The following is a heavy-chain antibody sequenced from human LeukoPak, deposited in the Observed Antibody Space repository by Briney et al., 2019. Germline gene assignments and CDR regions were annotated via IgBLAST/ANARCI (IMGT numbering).Heavy chain of an antibody. CDR3: ARGGRKLGATTGDYYYYIDV. J-gene: IGHJ6*03. D-gene: IGHD1-26*01. V-gene: IGHV4-30-4*08. Sequence: SQTLSLTCTVSGGSISSGDYYWSWIRQPPGKGLEWIGYIYHSGSTYYNPSLKSRVTISVDTSKNQFSLKLSSVTAADTAVYYCARGGRKLGATTGDYYYYIDVWGKGTTVTVSS. CDR1: GGSISSGDYY. CDR2: IYHSGST.